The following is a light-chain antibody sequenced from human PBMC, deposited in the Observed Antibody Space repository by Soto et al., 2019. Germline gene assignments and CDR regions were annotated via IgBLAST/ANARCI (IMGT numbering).Light chain of an antibody. J-gene: IGKJ2*01. CDR2: VAS. CDR3: KQYANLYT. CDR1: QDISNY. V-gene: IGKV1-33*01. Sequence: DIQMTQSPSSLSASVGDRVTITCQATQDISNYLNWYQQKHGKGPKLLIYVASNLETGVPSRFSGSGSGTDSTFTISSTQSEHNATDYCKQYANLYTVGQGTKLEIK.